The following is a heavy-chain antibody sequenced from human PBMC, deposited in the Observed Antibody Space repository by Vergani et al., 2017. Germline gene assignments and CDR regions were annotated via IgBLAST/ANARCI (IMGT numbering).Heavy chain of an antibody. Sequence: EVQLLESGGGLVQPGGSLRLSCAASGFTFSSYAMSWVRQAPGKGLEWVSAISSSGGSTYDADSVKGRFTISRDNSKNTLYLQMNSLRAEDTAVYDCAKDLWIFGVVKGAFDIWGQGTMVTVSS. V-gene: IGHV3-23*01. D-gene: IGHD3-3*01. CDR2: ISSSGGST. CDR3: AKDLWIFGVVKGAFDI. CDR1: GFTFSSYA. J-gene: IGHJ3*02.